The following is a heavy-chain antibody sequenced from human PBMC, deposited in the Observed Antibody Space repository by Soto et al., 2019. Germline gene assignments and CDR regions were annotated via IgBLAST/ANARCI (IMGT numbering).Heavy chain of an antibody. CDR2: IIPIFGTA. D-gene: IGHD5-18*01. J-gene: IGHJ6*02. V-gene: IGHV1-69*01. CDR3: ASCSGRVYGYGYNQAIYYYDGMDV. CDR1: GGTFSSYA. Sequence: QVQLVKSGAEVKKPGSSVKVSCKASGGTFSSYAISWVRQAPGQGLEWMGGIIPIFGTANYAQKFQGRVTITADESTSTAYMELSSLRSEDTAVYYCASCSGRVYGYGYNQAIYYYDGMDVWGQGTTVTVSS.